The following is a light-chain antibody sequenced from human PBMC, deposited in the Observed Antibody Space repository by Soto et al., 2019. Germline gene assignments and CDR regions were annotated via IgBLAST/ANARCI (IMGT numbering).Light chain of an antibody. CDR1: QSITNS. CDR2: AAS. J-gene: IGKJ2*01. V-gene: IGKV1-39*01. Sequence: DIQLTQSPSSLSASVGDRVTITCRASQSITNSLNWYQQKPGKAPKLLIYAASRLQSGVPSGFSGGGSGTDFTLTISSLQPADFATYFCQQRYDIPYTFGQGTNLEI. CDR3: QQRYDIPYT.